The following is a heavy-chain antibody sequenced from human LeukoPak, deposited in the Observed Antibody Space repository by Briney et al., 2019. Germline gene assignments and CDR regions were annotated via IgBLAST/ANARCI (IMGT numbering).Heavy chain of an antibody. CDR3: AREGRQQLVLNAFDI. CDR1: GFTFSSYG. Sequence: PGGSLRLSCAASGFTFSSYGMHWVRQAPGKGLEWVSSISSSSSYIYYADSVKGRFTISRDNAKSSLYLQMNSLRAEDTAVYYCAREGRQQLVLNAFDIWGQGTMVTVSS. CDR2: ISSSSSYI. V-gene: IGHV3-21*01. D-gene: IGHD6-13*01. J-gene: IGHJ3*02.